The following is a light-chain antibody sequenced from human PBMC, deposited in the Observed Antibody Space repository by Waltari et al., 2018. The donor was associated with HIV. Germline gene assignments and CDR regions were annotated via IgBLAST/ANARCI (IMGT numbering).Light chain of an antibody. Sequence: QSALTQPASVSGSPGQSLTLSCPGTSSAVGAYNYVSWYQLYPGEARKVMMFEVNNRPSGVSARFSGSKSGNTASLTSSGLQVEDEAVYFCSSFGRGNTVLFGGGTKVTVL. CDR3: SSFGRGNTVL. V-gene: IGLV2-14*01. J-gene: IGLJ2*01. CDR1: SSAVGAYNY. CDR2: EVN.